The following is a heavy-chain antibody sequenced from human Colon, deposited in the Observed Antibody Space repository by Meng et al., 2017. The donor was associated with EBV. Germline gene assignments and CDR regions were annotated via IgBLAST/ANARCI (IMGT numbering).Heavy chain of an antibody. V-gene: IGHV4-4*02. CDR2: IYYGGST. CDR3: VSLYGDFAF. J-gene: IGHJ4*02. CDR1: GTSITSSNW. D-gene: IGHD4-17*01. Sequence: QVELPGRGPRLVKTSGTLSLTCGVSGTSITSSNWWSWHRQPPGKGLEGIGEIYYGGSTNYNPSLKSRVTISLDESKNQFSLRLASMTAADTDVYYCVSLYGDFAFWGQGTLVTVSS.